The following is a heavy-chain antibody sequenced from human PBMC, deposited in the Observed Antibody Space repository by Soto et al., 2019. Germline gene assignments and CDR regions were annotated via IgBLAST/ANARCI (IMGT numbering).Heavy chain of an antibody. CDR2: IWYDGSIK. CDR1: GFTFSSYG. J-gene: IGHJ4*02. Sequence: QVQLVESGGGVVQPGRSLRLSCAASGFTFSSYGMYWVRQAPGKGLEWVAVIWYDGSIKYYEDSVKGRFTISRDNSKHALYLHMNSLRGEDRAVYYCAGDEGFTVYWGQGRLVTVSS. CDR3: AGDEGFTVY. V-gene: IGHV3-33*01. D-gene: IGHD2-15*01.